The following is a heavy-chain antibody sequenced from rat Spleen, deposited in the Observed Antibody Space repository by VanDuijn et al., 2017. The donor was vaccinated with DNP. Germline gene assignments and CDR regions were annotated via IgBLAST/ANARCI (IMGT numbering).Heavy chain of an antibody. D-gene: IGHD1-11*01. Sequence: EVQLVESGGGLVQPGNSLKLSCAASGFTFSDYAMAWGRQAPKRGLEWVATISYDGGSTYYRDSVKGRITNSRDNAKSSLYLQMDSLRSEDTATYYCTTVYGGFSGWFAYWGQGTLVTVSS. V-gene: IGHV5-20*01. CDR2: ISYDGGST. CDR3: TTVYGGFSGWFAY. CDR1: GFTFSDYA. J-gene: IGHJ3*01.